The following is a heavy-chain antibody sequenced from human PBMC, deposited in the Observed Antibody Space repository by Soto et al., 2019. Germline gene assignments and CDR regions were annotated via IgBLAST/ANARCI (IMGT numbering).Heavy chain of an antibody. J-gene: IGHJ5*02. CDR1: GASIIGFY. D-gene: IGHD1-1*01. CDR2: IYATGTT. Sequence: SETLSLTCTVSGASIIGFYWSWIRKSAGKGLEWIGRIYATGTTDYNPSLKSRVMMSVDTSKKQFSLKLRSVTAADTAVYYCVRDGTKTLRDWFDPWGQGISVTFSS. CDR3: VRDGTKTLRDWFDP. V-gene: IGHV4-4*07.